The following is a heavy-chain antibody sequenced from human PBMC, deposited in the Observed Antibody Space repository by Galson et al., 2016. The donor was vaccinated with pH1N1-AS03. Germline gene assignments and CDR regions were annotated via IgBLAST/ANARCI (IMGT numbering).Heavy chain of an antibody. Sequence: SVKVSCKASGYVFGSYRISWVRQAPGQGLEWMGWISVYNGNTNHAQNLQGRVTMSTDTSTTTAYMELRSLTSDDTAVYYCARQTMVHYFDYWRQGTLVTVSS. J-gene: IGHJ4*02. CDR3: ARQTMVHYFDY. CDR2: ISVYNGNT. D-gene: IGHD3-10*01. CDR1: GYVFGSYR. V-gene: IGHV1-18*01.